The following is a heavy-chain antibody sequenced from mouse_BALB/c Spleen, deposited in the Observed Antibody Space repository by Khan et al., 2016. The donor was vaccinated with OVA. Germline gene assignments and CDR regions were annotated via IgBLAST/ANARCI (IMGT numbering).Heavy chain of an antibody. CDR2: IWGGGGT. CDR1: GFSLSRYN. D-gene: IGHD2-14*01. J-gene: IGHJ4*01. CDR3: ARAYYRYDGYYAMDY. V-gene: IGHV2-6-4*01. Sequence: QVQLKQSGPGLVAPSQSLSITCTVSGFSLSRYNIHWVRQPPGKGLEWLGMIWGGGGTDYNSTLKSRLSISKDNYKSQIILKMNSLQTDDSAMDYCARAYYRYDGYYAMDYWGQGTSVTVSS.